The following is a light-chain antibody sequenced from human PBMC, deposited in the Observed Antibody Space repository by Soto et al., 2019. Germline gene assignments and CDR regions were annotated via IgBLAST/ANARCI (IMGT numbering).Light chain of an antibody. CDR1: QSLLHSNGYTY. V-gene: IGKV2-28*01. J-gene: IGKJ4*01. Sequence: DIVMTQSPLSLPVTPGEPASISCRSSQSLLHSNGYTYLDWYLQKPGQSPQLLIYLGSNRASGVPDRFSGSGSGTDSTLQISRVEAEDFGVYYCMQALQTPSLGGGTKVDIK. CDR3: MQALQTPS. CDR2: LGS.